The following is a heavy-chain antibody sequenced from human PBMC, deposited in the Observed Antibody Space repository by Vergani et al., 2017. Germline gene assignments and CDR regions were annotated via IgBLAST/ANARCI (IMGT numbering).Heavy chain of an antibody. CDR2: ISSSGSTI. CDR3: ARASITIKQNXFDP. J-gene: IGHJ5*02. D-gene: IGHD3-3*01. V-gene: IGHV3-48*03. Sequence: EVQVVESGGGLVQPGGSLRLSCAGSGFTFRSYEMNWVRQAPGKGLEWVSYISSSGSTIYYADSVKGRFTISRDNAKNSLYLQMNSLRAEDTAVYYCARASITIKQNXFDPWGQGTLVTVSS. CDR1: GFTFRSYE.